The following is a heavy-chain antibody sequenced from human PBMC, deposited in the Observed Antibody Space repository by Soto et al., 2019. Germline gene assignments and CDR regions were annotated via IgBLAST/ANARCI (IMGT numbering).Heavy chain of an antibody. CDR2: IYYSGST. CDR3: ARQWDYYDSSGYPYYFDY. Sequence: PSETLSLTCTVSRGSISSSSYYWGWIRQPPGKGLEWIGSIYYSGSTYYNPSLKSRVTISVDTSKNQFSLKLSSVTAADTAVYYCARQWDYYDSSGYPYYFDYWGQGTLVTVSS. CDR1: RGSISSSSYY. D-gene: IGHD3-22*01. V-gene: IGHV4-39*01. J-gene: IGHJ4*02.